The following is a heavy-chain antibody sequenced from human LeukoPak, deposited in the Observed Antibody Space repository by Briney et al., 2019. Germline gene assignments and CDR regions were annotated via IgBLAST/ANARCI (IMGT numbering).Heavy chain of an antibody. CDR3: TRERYGSAYYGY. D-gene: IGHD3-22*01. CDR2: IRSKAYGGTT. J-gene: IGHJ4*02. V-gene: IGHV3-49*04. Sequence: GGSLRLSCTASGFTFGDYAMSWVRQAPGKGLEWVGFIRSKAYGGTTEYAASVNGRFTISRDDSKSIAELQMNSLKTEDTAVYYCTRERYGSAYYGYWGQGILVTVSS. CDR1: GFTFGDYA.